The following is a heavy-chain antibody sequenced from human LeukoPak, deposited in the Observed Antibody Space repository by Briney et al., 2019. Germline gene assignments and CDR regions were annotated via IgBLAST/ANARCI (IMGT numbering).Heavy chain of an antibody. D-gene: IGHD2-15*01. V-gene: IGHV1-69*06. Sequence: ASVKVSCKASGGTFSSYAVSWVRQAPGQGLEWMGGIIPIFGTANYAQKFQGRVTMTEDTSTDTAYMELSSLRSEDTAVYYCATAVGYCSGGSCYSNWFDPWGQGTLVTVSS. CDR3: ATAVGYCSGGSCYSNWFDP. CDR1: GGTFSSYA. J-gene: IGHJ5*02. CDR2: IIPIFGTA.